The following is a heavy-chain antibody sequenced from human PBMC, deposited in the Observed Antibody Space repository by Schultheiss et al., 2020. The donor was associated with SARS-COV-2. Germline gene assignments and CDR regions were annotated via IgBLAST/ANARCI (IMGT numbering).Heavy chain of an antibody. Sequence: GGSLRLSCAASGFTVSSNYMSWVRQAPGKGLEWVSVIYSGGSTYYADSVKGRFTISRDNSKNTLYLQMNSLRAEDTAVYYCASTPRCSSTSCYPLGYWGQGTLVTVSS. CDR2: IYSGGST. CDR1: GFTVSSNY. D-gene: IGHD2-2*01. V-gene: IGHV3-53*01. CDR3: ASTPRCSSTSCYPLGY. J-gene: IGHJ4*02.